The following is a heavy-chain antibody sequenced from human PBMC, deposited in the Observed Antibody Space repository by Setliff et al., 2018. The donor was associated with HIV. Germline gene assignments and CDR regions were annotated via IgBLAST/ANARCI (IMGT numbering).Heavy chain of an antibody. CDR1: GYTFIGNY. V-gene: IGHV1-2*02. D-gene: IGHD3-22*01. J-gene: IGHJ4*02. CDR3: AREGELHYYDSSGYPPFDY. CDR2: FDPNSGGT. Sequence: ASVKVSCKASGYTFIGNYIHWVRQAPGQGLEWVGWFDPNSGGTNFAQKFQGRVTLTRDTSINTAYMELSRLKSDDTAVYYCAREGELHYYDSSGYPPFDYWGQGTLVTVSS.